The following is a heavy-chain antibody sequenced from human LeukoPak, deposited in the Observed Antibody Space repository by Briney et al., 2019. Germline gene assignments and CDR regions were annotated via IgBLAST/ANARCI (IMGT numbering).Heavy chain of an antibody. J-gene: IGHJ6*03. CDR1: GGSISDYY. CDR3: ARGDFCSKSNCYLRPMDV. Sequence: SETLSLTCTVSGGSISDYYWNWIRQPPGKGLEWSGYIYYSGSTTYNRSLKSRVTMSVDTAKNQFSVKLRSVTAADTAVYYCARGDFCSKSNCYLRPMDVWGKGTTVTVSS. V-gene: IGHV4-59*01. D-gene: IGHD3-3*01. CDR2: IYYSGST.